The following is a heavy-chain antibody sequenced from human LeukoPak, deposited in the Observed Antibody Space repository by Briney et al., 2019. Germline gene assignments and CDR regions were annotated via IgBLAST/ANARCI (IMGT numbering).Heavy chain of an antibody. CDR2: ITNSGGST. V-gene: IGHV3-23*01. CDR1: GFTFSVYA. CDR3: ARGLVPGFLDY. D-gene: IGHD4-11*01. Sequence: GGSLRLSCAASGFTFSVYAMSWVRQAPGKGLEWVSTITNSGGSTYYADSVTGRFSISRDNPKNTLYLQTNSLRAEDTAVYYCARGLVPGFLDYWGQGTPVTVSS. J-gene: IGHJ4*02.